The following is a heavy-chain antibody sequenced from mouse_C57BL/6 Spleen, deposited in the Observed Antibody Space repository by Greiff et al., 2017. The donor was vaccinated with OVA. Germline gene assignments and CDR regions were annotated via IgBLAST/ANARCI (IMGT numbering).Heavy chain of an antibody. J-gene: IGHJ4*01. CDR1: GYTFTSYW. CDR2: IDPNSGGT. V-gene: IGHV1-72*01. CDR3: ARDGYYDAMDY. D-gene: IGHD2-3*01. Sequence: QVQLQQPGAELVKPGASVKLSCKASGYTFTSYWMHWVKQRPGRGLEWIGRIDPNSGGTKYNEKFKSKATLTVDKPSSTAYMQLSILTSEDSAVYYCARDGYYDAMDYWGQGTSVTVSS.